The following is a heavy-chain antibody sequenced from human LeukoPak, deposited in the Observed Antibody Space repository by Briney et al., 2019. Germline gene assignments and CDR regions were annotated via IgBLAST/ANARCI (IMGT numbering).Heavy chain of an antibody. J-gene: IGHJ4*02. CDR2: ISGSGGST. CDR1: GFTFSSYA. D-gene: IGHD3-3*01. CDR3: ARAKYDFWSGYYYFYY. V-gene: IGHV3-23*01. Sequence: GGSLRLSCAASGFTFSSYAMSWVSQAPGKGLEWVSAISGSGGSTYYADSVKGRFTISRDNSKNTLYLQMNSLRAEDTAVYYCARAKYDFWSGYYYFYYWGQGDLCTVSS.